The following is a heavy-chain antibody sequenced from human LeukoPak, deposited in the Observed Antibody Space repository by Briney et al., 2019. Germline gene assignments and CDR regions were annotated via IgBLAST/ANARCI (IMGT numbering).Heavy chain of an antibody. J-gene: IGHJ3*01. CDR1: GFTFSDYA. V-gene: IGHV3-30*04. Sequence: GGSLRLSCVGSGFTFSDYAMYWVRQAPGKGLEWVAVISYDGSNKYYGDSVKGRFTISRDSSKNTLTLQMNSLRADDTAVYYCVRDLRLYATSDIFDLWGQGILVTVSS. CDR3: VRDLRLYATSDIFDL. CDR2: ISYDGSNK. D-gene: IGHD2-8*01.